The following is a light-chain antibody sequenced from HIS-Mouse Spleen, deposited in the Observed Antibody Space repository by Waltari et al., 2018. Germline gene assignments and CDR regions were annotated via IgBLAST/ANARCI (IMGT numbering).Light chain of an antibody. Sequence: SYVLTQPPSVSVPPGKTARITCGGNNIGRKSEHWYQQKPGQAPVLGVYDDSDRPSGIPERFSGSNSGNTATLTISRVEAGDEADYYCQVWDSSSDHWVFGGGTKLTVL. V-gene: IGLV3-21*03. CDR1: NIGRKS. J-gene: IGLJ3*02. CDR2: DDS. CDR3: QVWDSSSDHWV.